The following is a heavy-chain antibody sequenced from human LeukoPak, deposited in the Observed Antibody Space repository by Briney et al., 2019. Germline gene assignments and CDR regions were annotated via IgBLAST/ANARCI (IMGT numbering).Heavy chain of an antibody. Sequence: GGSLRLSCVASGFTFSSYWMDWVRQAPGKGLEWVANIKRDGSEKYYVDSVKGRFTFSRDNAKNSLYLQMNSLRAEDTAVYYCARDRDWYTFDYWGQGALVTVSS. CDR2: IKRDGSEK. V-gene: IGHV3-7*01. J-gene: IGHJ4*02. CDR1: GFTFSSYW. CDR3: ARDRDWYTFDY. D-gene: IGHD2-21*01.